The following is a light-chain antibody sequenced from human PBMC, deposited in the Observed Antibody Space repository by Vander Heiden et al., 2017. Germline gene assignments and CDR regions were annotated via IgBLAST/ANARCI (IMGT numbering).Light chain of an antibody. J-gene: IGKJ4*01. CDR2: DAS. Sequence: DIQMTQSPSLLSASVGDRVTITCQASQDISNYLNWYQHKPGKAPKLLIYDASNLETGVPSRFSGSGSGTDFTFTISSLQPEDIATYYCQQYDNLLITFGGGTKVEIK. CDR3: QQYDNLLIT. V-gene: IGKV1-33*01. CDR1: QDISNY.